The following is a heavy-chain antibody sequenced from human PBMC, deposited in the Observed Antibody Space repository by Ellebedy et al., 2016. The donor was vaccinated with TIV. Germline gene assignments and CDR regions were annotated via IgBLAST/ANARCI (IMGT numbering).Heavy chain of an antibody. CDR1: GYSISSGYF. CDR3: AGDGTSTRFDP. V-gene: IGHV4-38-2*02. J-gene: IGHJ5*02. CDR2: LYHSGNT. D-gene: IGHD2/OR15-2a*01. Sequence: MPSETLSLTCTVSGYSISSGYFWFWVRPPPGKGLEWIGSLYHSGNTYYNPSLKSRVTISVDTSKNQFSLKLSSVTAADTAVYYCAGDGTSTRFDPWGQGTLVTVSS.